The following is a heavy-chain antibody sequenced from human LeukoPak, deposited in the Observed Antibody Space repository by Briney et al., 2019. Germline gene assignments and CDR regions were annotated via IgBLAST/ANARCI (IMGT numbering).Heavy chain of an antibody. D-gene: IGHD3-10*01. CDR1: GGSISSYY. CDR2: IYYSGST. J-gene: IGHJ6*03. Sequence: SETLSLTCTVSGGSISSYYWSWIRQPPGKGLEWIGYIYYSGSTNYNPSLKSRDTISVDTSKNQFSLKLSSVTAADTAVYYCASGPLFGWYYYYMDVWGKGTTVTVSS. V-gene: IGHV4-59*01. CDR3: ASGPLFGWYYYYMDV.